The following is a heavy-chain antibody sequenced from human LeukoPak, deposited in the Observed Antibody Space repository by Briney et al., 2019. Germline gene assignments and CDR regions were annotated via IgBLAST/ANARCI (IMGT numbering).Heavy chain of an antibody. V-gene: IGHV1-2*02. CDR1: GYTFSGYY. Sequence: ASVTVSCTASGYTFSGYYMHWVRQAPGQGLEWMGWINLTNGGTNYAQKFQGRVTMTRDTSISTAYMDLSRLTSDDTAVYYCAREYCRGDTCSKAHDYWGQGTLVAVSS. D-gene: IGHD2-15*01. CDR2: INLTNGGT. CDR3: AREYCRGDTCSKAHDY. J-gene: IGHJ4*02.